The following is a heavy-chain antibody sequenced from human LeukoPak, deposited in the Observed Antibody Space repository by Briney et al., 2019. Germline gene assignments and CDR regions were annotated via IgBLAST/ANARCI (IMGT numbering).Heavy chain of an antibody. D-gene: IGHD6-13*01. CDR3: AKRGHYSLNWYHYFDY. V-gene: IGHV3-30*18. Sequence: GGALRLSCAASGFTFTTYGLHWVRQAPGKGLEGGAAIGSNGGREYYADSVKGGFTISRDNSKNTLFLQMNSLRPDHTAVYYCAKRGHYSLNWYHYFDYWGQGSLVPVS. J-gene: IGHJ4*02. CDR1: GFTFTTYG. CDR2: IGSNGGRE.